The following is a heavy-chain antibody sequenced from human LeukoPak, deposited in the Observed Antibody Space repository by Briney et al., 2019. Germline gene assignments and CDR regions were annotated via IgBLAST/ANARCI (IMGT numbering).Heavy chain of an antibody. V-gene: IGHV3-30-3*01. CDR1: GFTFSSYA. CDR2: ISYDGSNK. J-gene: IGHJ4*02. D-gene: IGHD3-22*01. CDR3: ARPNYYDSSGSLDY. Sequence: AGGSLRLSCAASGFTFSSYAMHWVRQAPGKGLEWVAVISYDGSNKYYADSVKGRFTISRDNAKNSLYLQMNSLRAEDTAVYYCARPNYYDSSGSLDYWGQGTLVTVSS.